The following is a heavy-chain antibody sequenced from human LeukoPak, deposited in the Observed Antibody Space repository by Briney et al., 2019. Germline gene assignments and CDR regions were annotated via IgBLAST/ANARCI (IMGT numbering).Heavy chain of an antibody. Sequence: GGSLRLSCAASGFTFDDYAMHWVRPAPGKGLEWVSGISWNSGSIGYADSVKGRSTISRDNAKNSLYLQMNSLRAEDTALYYCATGASEGGDSLGVFRSPFDYWGQGTLVAVSS. CDR1: GFTFDDYA. V-gene: IGHV3-9*01. J-gene: IGHJ4*02. CDR3: ATGASEGGDSLGVFRSPFDY. D-gene: IGHD3-10*01. CDR2: ISWNSGSI.